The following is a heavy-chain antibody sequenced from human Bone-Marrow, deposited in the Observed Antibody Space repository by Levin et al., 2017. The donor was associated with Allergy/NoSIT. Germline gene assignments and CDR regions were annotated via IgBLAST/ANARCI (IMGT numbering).Heavy chain of an antibody. J-gene: IGHJ5*02. D-gene: IGHD3-16*02. CDR3: ARHGRKDFLRVVDNWVDP. CDR2: VYYSGKT. Sequence: SETLSLTCTVSGDSLDSNTYYWGWIRQPPGKGLEWIGSVYYSGKTYYNPSLRSRVTLSVDTFKNQFSLRLSSVTASDTAAYYCARHGRKDFLRVVDNWVDPWGQGTLVTVSS. CDR1: GDSLDSNTYY. V-gene: IGHV4-39*01.